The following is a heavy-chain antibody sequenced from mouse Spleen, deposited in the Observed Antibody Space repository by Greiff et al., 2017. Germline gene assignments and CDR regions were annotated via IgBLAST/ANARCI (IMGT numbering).Heavy chain of an antibody. CDR2: ISGGGGNT. CDR3: ARLYYGNYRGFMDY. J-gene: IGHJ4*01. Sequence: EVMLVESGGGLVKPGGSLKLSCAASGFTFSSYTMSWVRQTPEKRLEWVATISGGGGNTYYPDSVKGRFTISRDNAKNTLYLQMSSLRSEDTALYYCARLYYGNYRGFMDYWGQGTSVTVSS. D-gene: IGHD2-1*01. V-gene: IGHV5-9*01. CDR1: GFTFSSYT.